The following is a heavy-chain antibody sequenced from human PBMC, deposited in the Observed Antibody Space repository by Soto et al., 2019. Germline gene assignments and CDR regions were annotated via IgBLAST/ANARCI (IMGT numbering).Heavy chain of an antibody. CDR1: GGSISSSSYY. V-gene: IGHV4-39*01. Sequence: PSETLSLTCTVSGGSISSSSYYWGWIRQPPGKGLEWIRSIYYSGSTYYNPSLKSRVTISVDTSKNQFSLKLGSVTAADTAVYYCARHPVTTVTKHTFDYWGQGTLVTVSS. D-gene: IGHD4-17*01. CDR3: ARHPVTTVTKHTFDY. CDR2: IYYSGST. J-gene: IGHJ4*02.